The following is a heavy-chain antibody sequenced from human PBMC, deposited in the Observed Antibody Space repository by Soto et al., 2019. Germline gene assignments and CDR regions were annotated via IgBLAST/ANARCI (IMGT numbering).Heavy chain of an antibody. CDR2: IYYSGST. CDR1: GVSISSSSYC. J-gene: IGHJ6*02. CDR3: ARSPDYYGSGSYYHYYYYGMDV. V-gene: IGHV4-39*01. D-gene: IGHD3-10*01. Sequence: SETLSLTCTVSGVSISSSSYCWDWIRQPPGKGLEWIGSIYYSGSTYYNPSLKSRVTISVDTSKNQFSLKLSSVTAADTAVYYCARSPDYYGSGSYYHYYYYGMDVWGQGTTVTVSS.